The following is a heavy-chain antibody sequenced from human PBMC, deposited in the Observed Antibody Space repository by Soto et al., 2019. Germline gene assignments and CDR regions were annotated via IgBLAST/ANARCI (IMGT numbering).Heavy chain of an antibody. Sequence: ETLSLTCAVYCGCLSGNYWSWIRQTPGKGLDWIAEINHGGDTNYNPSLKSRVTILVDTSKNQFSLKVNSVTAADTAVYYCARGEFGFTYCTGTSANSAFDTWGQGTVVTVS. CDR1: CGCLSGNY. CDR3: ARGEFGFTYCTGTSANSAFDT. CDR2: INHGGDT. J-gene: IGHJ3*02. D-gene: IGHD2-2*01. V-gene: IGHV4-34*01.